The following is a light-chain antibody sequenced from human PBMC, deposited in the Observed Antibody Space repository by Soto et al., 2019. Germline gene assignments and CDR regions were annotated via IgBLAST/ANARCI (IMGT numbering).Light chain of an antibody. CDR1: SSNIGNNY. CDR3: GPWDSSQSVVV. CDR2: DNN. Sequence: QSVLTQPPSVSAAPGQKVTISCSGSSSNIGNNYVSWYQQLPGTAPKLLIYDNNKRPSGIPDRFSGSKSGTSATLGITGLQTGDEADYYCGPWDSSQSVVVFGGGTKLTVL. J-gene: IGLJ2*01. V-gene: IGLV1-51*01.